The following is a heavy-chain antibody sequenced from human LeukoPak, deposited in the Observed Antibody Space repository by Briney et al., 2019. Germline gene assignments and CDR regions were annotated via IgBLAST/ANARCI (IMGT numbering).Heavy chain of an antibody. V-gene: IGHV1-2*02. Sequence: ASVKVSCKASGYTFTGYYMHWVRQAPAQGLEWMGWINPNSGGTNYAQKFQGRVTMTRDTSISTAYMELSRLRSDDTAVYYCAREGLDWGSSDYWGQGTLVTVSS. CDR3: AREGLDWGSSDY. CDR1: GYTFTGYY. D-gene: IGHD7-27*01. CDR2: INPNSGGT. J-gene: IGHJ4*02.